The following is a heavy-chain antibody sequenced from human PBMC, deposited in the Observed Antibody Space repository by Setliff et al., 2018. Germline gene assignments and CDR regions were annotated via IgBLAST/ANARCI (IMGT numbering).Heavy chain of an antibody. D-gene: IGHD3-10*01. J-gene: IGHJ6*03. CDR1: GYTFTSYY. V-gene: IGHV1-69*10. CDR3: AGGQPLVRKYYYYMDV. CDR2: TIPLLPLP. Sequence: SVKVSCKASGYTFTSYYMHWVRQAPGQGLEWMGGTIPLLPLPNCAVKFQGRVTITADESTSTAYMGLSSLGSEDTAVYYCAGGQPLVRKYYYYMDVWGKGTKVTVSS.